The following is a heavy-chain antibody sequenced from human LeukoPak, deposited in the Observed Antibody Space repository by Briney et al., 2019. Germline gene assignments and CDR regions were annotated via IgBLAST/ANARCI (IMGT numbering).Heavy chain of an antibody. CDR3: ARDRADDTSSWYYFGFDS. CDR2: ISGSGGST. V-gene: IGHV3-23*01. CDR1: GFTFSSYA. D-gene: IGHD6-13*01. J-gene: IGHJ4*02. Sequence: GGSLRLSCAASGFTFSSYAMSWVRQAPGKGLEWVSAISGSGGSTYYADSVKGRFTISRDNSKNTLYLQMNSLRVEDTAVYYCARDRADDTSSWYYFGFDSWGQGTLVTVSS.